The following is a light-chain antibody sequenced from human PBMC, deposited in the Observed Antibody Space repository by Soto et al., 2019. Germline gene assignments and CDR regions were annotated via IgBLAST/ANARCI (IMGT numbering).Light chain of an antibody. CDR2: KAS. V-gene: IGKV1-5*03. Sequence: DIQMTQSPSTLSASVGDRVTITCRASQSVSNWLAWYQQKPGKAPKILIYKASSLESGVPSRFSCSGSGTEFTLTISSLRPDDFATYYCQHYNGYRWTFGQGTKVEIK. J-gene: IGKJ1*01. CDR3: QHYNGYRWT. CDR1: QSVSNW.